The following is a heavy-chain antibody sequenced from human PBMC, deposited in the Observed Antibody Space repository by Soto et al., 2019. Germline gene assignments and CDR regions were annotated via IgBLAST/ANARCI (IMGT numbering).Heavy chain of an antibody. V-gene: IGHV1-69*12. CDR2: IIPIFGTA. D-gene: IGHD3-3*01. CDR1: GGTFSSYA. Sequence: QVQLVQSGAEVKKPGSSVKVSCKASGGTFSSYAISWVRQAPGQGLEWMGGIIPIFGTANYTQKFQGRVTITADEATSTAYMELSSLRSEDTAVYYCARVPNRFLEWPGGDYWGQGTLVTVSS. J-gene: IGHJ4*02. CDR3: ARVPNRFLEWPGGDY.